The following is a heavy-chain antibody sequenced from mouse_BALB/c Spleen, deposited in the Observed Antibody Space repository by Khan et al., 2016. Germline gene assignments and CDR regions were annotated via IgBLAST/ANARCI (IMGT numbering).Heavy chain of an antibody. CDR1: GYTFTNYG. D-gene: IGHD2-3*01. CDR3: ARHWDGYYDYYAMDY. Sequence: QIQLVQSGPELKKPGETVKISCKAPGYTFTNYGMNWVKQAPGKGLKWMGWINTYTGEPTYADDFKGRFAFSLETSASTAYLQINNLKNEDTATYCCARHWDGYYDYYAMDYWGQGTSVTVSS. V-gene: IGHV9-3-1*01. J-gene: IGHJ4*01. CDR2: INTYTGEP.